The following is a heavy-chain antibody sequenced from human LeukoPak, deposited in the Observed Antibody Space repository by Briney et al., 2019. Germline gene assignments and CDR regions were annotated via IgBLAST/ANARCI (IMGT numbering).Heavy chain of an antibody. V-gene: IGHV3-23*01. J-gene: IGHJ4*02. CDR3: AKDRNVVVVAALYFDY. CDR2: ISGSGGST. Sequence: GGSLRLSCAASGFTFSSYAMSWVRQAPGKGLEWVSVISGSGGSTYYADSVKGRFTISRDNCKNTLYLQMNSLRAEDTAVYYCAKDRNVVVVAALYFDYWGQGTLVTVSS. CDR1: GFTFSSYA. D-gene: IGHD2-15*01.